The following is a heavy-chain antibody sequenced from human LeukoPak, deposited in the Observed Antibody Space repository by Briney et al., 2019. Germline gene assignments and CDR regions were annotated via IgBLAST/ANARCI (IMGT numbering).Heavy chain of an antibody. CDR3: AREEVKSFDN. CDR2: IKGDGSET. Sequence: GGSLRLSCAASGFNFNNYWMTWVRQAPGKGLEWVANIKGDGSETSYVTSVRGRFTISRDNAKNSLYLQMNNLRVEDTAVYYCAREEVKSFDNWGQGTLVTVSS. V-gene: IGHV3-7*03. J-gene: IGHJ4*02. CDR1: GFNFNNYW.